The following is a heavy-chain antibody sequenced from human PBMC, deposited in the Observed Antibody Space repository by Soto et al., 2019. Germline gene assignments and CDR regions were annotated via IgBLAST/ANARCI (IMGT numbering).Heavy chain of an antibody. CDR1: WFCFPSLW. Sequence: PGGALKIFWWGPWFCFPSLWLGLGPHMPGKGLEWMGIIYPGDSDTRYSPSFQGQVTISADKSISTAYLQWSSLKASDTAMLYGSRRREYYYYGTDVWRDGTAGTFYS. CDR3: SRRREYYYYGTDV. V-gene: IGHV5-51*01. CDR2: IYPGDSDT. J-gene: IGHJ6*04.